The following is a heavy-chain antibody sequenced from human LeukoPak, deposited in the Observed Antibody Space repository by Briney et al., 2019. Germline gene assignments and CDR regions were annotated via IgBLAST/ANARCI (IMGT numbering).Heavy chain of an antibody. D-gene: IGHD3-9*01. CDR3: ARDYDILTGYPEYYGMDV. CDR1: GFTFSSYA. Sequence: PGGSLRLSCAASGFTFSSYAMHWVRQAPGKGLEWVAVISYDGSNKYYADSVKGRFTISRDNAKNSLYLQMNSLRAEDTAVYYCARDYDILTGYPEYYGMDVWGQGTTVTVSS. J-gene: IGHJ6*02. V-gene: IGHV3-30-3*01. CDR2: ISYDGSNK.